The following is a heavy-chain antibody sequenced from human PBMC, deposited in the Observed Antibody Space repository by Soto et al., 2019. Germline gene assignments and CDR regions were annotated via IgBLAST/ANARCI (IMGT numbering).Heavy chain of an antibody. CDR3: ASSRGWELSGRGWFDP. CDR2: ISYDGSNK. V-gene: IGHV3-30-3*01. Sequence: GGSLRLSCAASGFTFSSYAMHWVRQAPGKGLEWVAVISYDGSNKYYADSVKGRFTISRDNSKNTLYLQMNSLRAEDTAVYYCASSRGWELSGRGWFDPWGQGTLVTVSS. CDR1: GFTFSSYA. J-gene: IGHJ5*02. D-gene: IGHD3-16*02.